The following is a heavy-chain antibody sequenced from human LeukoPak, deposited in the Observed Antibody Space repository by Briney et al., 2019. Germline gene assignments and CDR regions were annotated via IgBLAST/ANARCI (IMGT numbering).Heavy chain of an antibody. CDR2: ITSRSSHI. CDR1: GFAFNSYT. V-gene: IGHV3-21*01. Sequence: PGGSLRLSCEASGFAFNSYTITWVRQAPGEGLESVSSITSRSSHIYIADSVKGRFTFSRDNAKNSLFLQMSSLRVEDTAVYYCARVAQGATTENYFYYYMDVWGKGTTVTVSS. D-gene: IGHD4-11*01. J-gene: IGHJ6*03. CDR3: ARVAQGATTENYFYYYMDV.